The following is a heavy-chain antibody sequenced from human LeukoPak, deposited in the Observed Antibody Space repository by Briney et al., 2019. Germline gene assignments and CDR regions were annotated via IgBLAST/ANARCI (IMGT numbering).Heavy chain of an antibody. CDR2: ISRSCIYI. CDR1: GFTFSSYS. CDR3: ARYCSSTSCYTGVDY. V-gene: IGHV3-21*01. Sequence: GGSLRLSCAASGFTFSSYSMNWVRQAPGKGLEWVSSISRSCIYIYYADSVKGRFTISRDNAKNSLYLQMNSLRAEDTAVYYCARYCSSTSCYTGVDYWGQGTLVTVSS. D-gene: IGHD2-2*02. J-gene: IGHJ4*02.